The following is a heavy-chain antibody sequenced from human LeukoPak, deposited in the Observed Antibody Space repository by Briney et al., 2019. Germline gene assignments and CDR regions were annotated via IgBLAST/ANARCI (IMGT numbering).Heavy chain of an antibody. CDR2: ISSSGSTI. D-gene: IGHD1-26*01. Sequence: GGSLRLSCAASGFTFSNYDLNWVRQAPGKGLEWVSSISSSGSTINYADSVKGRFTISRDIAENSLYLQMNSLRAEDTAVYNCARDRGSREDGMDVWGQGTTVTVSS. V-gene: IGHV3-48*03. CDR3: ARDRGSREDGMDV. CDR1: GFTFSNYD. J-gene: IGHJ6*02.